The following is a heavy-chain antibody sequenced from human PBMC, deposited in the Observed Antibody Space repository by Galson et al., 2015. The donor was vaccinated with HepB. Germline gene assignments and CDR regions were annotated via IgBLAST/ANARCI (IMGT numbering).Heavy chain of an antibody. CDR3: ARDLDSSGWSFDY. Sequence: CAISGDSVSSNSAAWNWIRQSPSRGLEWLGRTHYRSKWYNDYAVSVKSRITINPDTSKNQFSLQLNSVTPEDTALYYCARDLDSSGWSFDYWGQGTLVTVSS. J-gene: IGHJ4*02. CDR1: GDSVSSNSAA. V-gene: IGHV6-1*01. D-gene: IGHD6-19*01. CDR2: THYRSKWYN.